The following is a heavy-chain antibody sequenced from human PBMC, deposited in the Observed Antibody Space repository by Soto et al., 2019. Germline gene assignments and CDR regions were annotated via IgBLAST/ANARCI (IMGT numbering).Heavy chain of an antibody. CDR1: GGTFSSYA. V-gene: IGHV1-69*13. J-gene: IGHJ4*02. Sequence: SVKVSCKASGGTFSSYAISWVRQAPGQGLECMGGIIPILGTSTHAQMFLARVASSVYVSRNTVYMDLSRLTSEDPAIYSCASTQSCGSRGYYYFDYWGQGTPVTVSS. CDR2: IIPILGTS. D-gene: IGHD3-22*01. CDR3: ASTQSCGSRGYYYFDY.